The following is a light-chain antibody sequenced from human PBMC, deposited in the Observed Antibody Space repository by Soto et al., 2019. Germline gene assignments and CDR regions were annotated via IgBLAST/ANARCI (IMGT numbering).Light chain of an antibody. CDR3: CSYAGSSTFLV. CDR2: EGS. CDR1: SSDVGSYNL. Sequence: QSALTQPASVSGSPGQSISISCTGTSSDVGSYNLVSWYQQHPGKAPKLVIYEGSKRPSGVSNRFSGSKSGNTASLTISGLQAEDEADYYCCSYAGSSTFLVFGTGTKLTVL. V-gene: IGLV2-23*03. J-gene: IGLJ1*01.